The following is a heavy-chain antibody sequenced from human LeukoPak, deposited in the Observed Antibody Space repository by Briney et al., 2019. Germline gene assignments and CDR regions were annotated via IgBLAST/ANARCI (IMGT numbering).Heavy chain of an antibody. D-gene: IGHD4-17*01. CDR2: IIRILGIA. J-gene: IGHJ4*02. CDR3: ARFPRYGDYGFDY. V-gene: IGHV1-69*04. CDR1: GGTFSSYA. Sequence: SVTVSCKASGGTFSSYAISWVRQAPGQGLEGMGRIIRILGIANYAQKFQGRVTITADKSTSTAYMELSSLRSEDTAVYYCARFPRYGDYGFDYWGQGTLVTVSS.